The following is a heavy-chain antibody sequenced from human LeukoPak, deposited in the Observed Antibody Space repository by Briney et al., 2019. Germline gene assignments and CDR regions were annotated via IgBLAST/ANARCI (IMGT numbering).Heavy chain of an antibody. V-gene: IGHV3-23*01. CDR1: GFTFSSYA. CDR3: AKASGWDFDY. Sequence: SGGSLRLSCAASGFTFSSYAMSWVRQAPGKGLEWVSAISGSGRSTYYADSVKGRFTISRDNSKNTLYLQMNSLRAEDTAVYYCAKASGWDFDYWGQGTLVTVSS. J-gene: IGHJ4*02. D-gene: IGHD6-25*01. CDR2: ISGSGRST.